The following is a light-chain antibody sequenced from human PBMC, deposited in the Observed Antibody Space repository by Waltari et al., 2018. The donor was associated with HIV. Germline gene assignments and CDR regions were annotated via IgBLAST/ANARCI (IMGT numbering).Light chain of an antibody. CDR1: SSNIGSNY. V-gene: IGLV1-47*01. Sequence: QSVLTQPPSASGTPGQRVTISCSGSSSNIGSNYVYWYQQLPGTAPKLLIYRNNQRPSGVPDRFSGSKSGTSASLAISGRRYEDEADYYCAAWDDSLSGLVFGGGTKLTVL. CDR3: AAWDDSLSGLV. CDR2: RNN. J-gene: IGLJ3*02.